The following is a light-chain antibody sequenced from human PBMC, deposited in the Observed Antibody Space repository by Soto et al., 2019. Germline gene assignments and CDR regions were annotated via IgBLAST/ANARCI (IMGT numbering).Light chain of an antibody. J-gene: IGKJ2*01. CDR3: QQYNSYLYT. V-gene: IGKV1-5*01. Sequence: DIPMTQSPSTLSASVGDRVTITCRASQSISSWLAWYQQKPGKAPKLLIYDASSLESGVPSRFSGSGSGTEFTLTISSLQPDDFATYSCQQYNSYLYTFGQGTKLEIK. CDR1: QSISSW. CDR2: DAS.